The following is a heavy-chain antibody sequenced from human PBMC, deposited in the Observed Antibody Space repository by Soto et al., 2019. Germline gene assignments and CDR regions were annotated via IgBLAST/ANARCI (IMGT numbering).Heavy chain of an antibody. Sequence: QVQLVQSGAEVKKPGASVKVSCKASGYTFTSYGISWVRQAPGQGLEWMGWISAYNGNTNYAQKLQGRVTMTTDTSTSTAYMELRSLRSDDTAVYYCATEKPYYYDSSGPLDYWGQGTLVTVSS. D-gene: IGHD3-22*01. CDR1: GYTFTSYG. V-gene: IGHV1-18*01. J-gene: IGHJ4*02. CDR3: ATEKPYYYDSSGPLDY. CDR2: ISAYNGNT.